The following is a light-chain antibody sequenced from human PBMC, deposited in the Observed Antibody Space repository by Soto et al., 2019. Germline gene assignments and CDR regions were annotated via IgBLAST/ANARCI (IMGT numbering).Light chain of an antibody. CDR2: GAS. J-gene: IGKJ1*01. Sequence: IVLTQSACPLSLSAGDRATLSWGASQSVSSSYLAWYQQKPGQAPRLLIYGASSRATGIPERFSGIASGTDFTLTISRLEPEEFAVYYCQHYGSSRTFGQGTKVDIK. V-gene: IGKV3-20*01. CDR1: QSVSSSY. CDR3: QHYGSSRT.